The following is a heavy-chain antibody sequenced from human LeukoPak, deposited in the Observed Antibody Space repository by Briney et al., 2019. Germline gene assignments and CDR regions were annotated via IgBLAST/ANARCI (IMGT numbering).Heavy chain of an antibody. CDR1: GFTFSSYS. V-gene: IGHV3-21*04. Sequence: GGSLRLSCAASGFTFSSYSMNWVRQAPGKGLEWVSSISSSSSYIYYADSVKGRFTISRDNAKNSLYLQMSSLRSEDTAEYYCATEGKMVRGVYTDYWGQGTLVTVSS. CDR2: ISSSSSYI. J-gene: IGHJ4*02. CDR3: ATEGKMVRGVYTDY. D-gene: IGHD3-10*01.